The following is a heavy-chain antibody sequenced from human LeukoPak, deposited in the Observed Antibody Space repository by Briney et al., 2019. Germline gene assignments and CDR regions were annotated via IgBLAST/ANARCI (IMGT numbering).Heavy chain of an antibody. D-gene: IGHD3-9*01. Sequence: KPSETLSLTCTVSGVSISSYYWSWIRQPPGKGLEWIGYIYYSGSTNYNPSLKSRVTISVDTSKNQFSLKLSSVTAADTAVYYCASSDILTGDDAFDIWGQGTMVTVSS. CDR2: IYYSGST. CDR3: ASSDILTGDDAFDI. J-gene: IGHJ3*02. CDR1: GVSISSYY. V-gene: IGHV4-59*01.